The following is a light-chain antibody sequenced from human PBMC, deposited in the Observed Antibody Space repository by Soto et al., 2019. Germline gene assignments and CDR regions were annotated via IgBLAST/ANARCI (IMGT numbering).Light chain of an antibody. CDR3: LLYYGGVYV. V-gene: IGLV7-43*01. Sequence: QAVVTQEPSLTVSPGGTVTLTCASSTGAVTNDNYPNWFQLKPGQAPKSMIYSISNKHSWTPARFSGYLLGGKAALTLSGVQPEDEAEYYCLLYYGGVYVFGSGTKVTVL. CDR2: SIS. CDR1: TGAVTNDNY. J-gene: IGLJ1*01.